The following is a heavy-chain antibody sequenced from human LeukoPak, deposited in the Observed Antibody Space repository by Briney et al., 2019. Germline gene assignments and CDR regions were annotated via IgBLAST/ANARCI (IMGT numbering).Heavy chain of an antibody. CDR2: IKYDGSEE. V-gene: IGHV3-7*05. Sequence: GSLRLSCAASGFTFKDYWMSWVRQAPGRGLEWVANIKYDGSEEYYVDSVKGRFTISRDNAKNSFYLQMHSLRVEDTAVYYCARDIFDYWGQGALVTVSS. J-gene: IGHJ4*02. CDR3: ARDIFDY. CDR1: GFTFKDYW.